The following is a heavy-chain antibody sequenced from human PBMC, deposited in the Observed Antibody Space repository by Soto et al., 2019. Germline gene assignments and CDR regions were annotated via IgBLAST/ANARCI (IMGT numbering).Heavy chain of an antibody. CDR2: INPSGGST. CDR3: ARDYAPVAGTHYYGMDV. CDR1: GYTFTSYY. Sequence: ASVKVSCKASGYTFTSYYMHWVRQPPGQGLEWMGIINPSGGSTSYAQKFQGRVTMTRDTSTSTVYMELSSLRSEDTAVYYCARDYAPVAGTHYYGMDVWGQGTTATVSS. J-gene: IGHJ6*02. V-gene: IGHV1-46*01. D-gene: IGHD6-19*01.